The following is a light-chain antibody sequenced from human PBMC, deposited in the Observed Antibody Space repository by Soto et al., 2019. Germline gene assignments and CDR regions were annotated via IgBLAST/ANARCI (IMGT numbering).Light chain of an antibody. V-gene: IGLV2-14*01. CDR3: NSYTSSSTVV. J-gene: IGLJ2*01. CDR1: SSDVGGYNY. Sequence: QSALTQPASVSGSPGQSITISCTGTSSDVGGYNYVSWYQHHPGKAPKLMIYEVSNRPSGVSNRFSGSKSGNTASLTISGLQAEDEADYYCNSYTSSSTVVFGGGTQLTVL. CDR2: EVS.